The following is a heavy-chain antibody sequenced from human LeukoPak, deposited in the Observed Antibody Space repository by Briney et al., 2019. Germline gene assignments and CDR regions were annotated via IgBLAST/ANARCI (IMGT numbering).Heavy chain of an antibody. CDR3: ARDIVVVPLVMGWFDP. CDR2: ISSSGSTI. V-gene: IGHV3-48*04. CDR1: GFTFSSYA. D-gene: IGHD2-2*01. Sequence: GGSLRLSCAASGFTFSSYAMSWVRQAPGKGLEWVSYISSSGSTIYYADSVKGRFTISRDNAKNSLYLQMNSLRAEDTAVYYCARDIVVVPLVMGWFDPWGQGTLVTVSS. J-gene: IGHJ5*02.